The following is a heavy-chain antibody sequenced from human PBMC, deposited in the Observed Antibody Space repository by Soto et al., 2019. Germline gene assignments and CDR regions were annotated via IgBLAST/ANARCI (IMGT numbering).Heavy chain of an antibody. Sequence: PGGSLRLSCVGSGFRFSDSSMHWGRQAPGKGLEWVAVISYDGSDKYYADSVKGRFTISRDNSKNTLYLQMNSLRPEDSAAYYCARDGATMVVLYYFDSWGHGTLVTVSS. CDR3: ARDGATMVVLYYFDS. J-gene: IGHJ4*01. CDR1: GFRFSDSS. V-gene: IGHV3-30-3*01. CDR2: ISYDGSDK. D-gene: IGHD5-12*01.